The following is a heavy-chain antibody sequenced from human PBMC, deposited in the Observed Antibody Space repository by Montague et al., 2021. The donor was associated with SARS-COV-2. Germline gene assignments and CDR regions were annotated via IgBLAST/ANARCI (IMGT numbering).Heavy chain of an antibody. CDR1: GFSLSTSGMC. Sequence: PALVKPTQTLTLTCTFSGFSLSTSGMCVSWIRQPPGKALEWLARIGCDDDKYYSTSLKTRLTISKDTSKNQVVLTMTNMDPVDTATYYCARVVVAGFPRFDAWGQGTLVTVSS. D-gene: IGHD6-19*01. J-gene: IGHJ5*02. CDR3: ARVVVAGFPRFDA. CDR2: IGCDDDK. V-gene: IGHV2-70*11.